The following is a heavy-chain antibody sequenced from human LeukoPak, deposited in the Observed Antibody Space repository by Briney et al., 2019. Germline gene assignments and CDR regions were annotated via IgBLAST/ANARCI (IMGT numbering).Heavy chain of an antibody. Sequence: SETLSLTCAVSGGSISSGGYSWSWIRQPPGKGLEWIGYIYHSGSTYYNPSLKSRVTISVDSTKNQFSLKLSSVTAADTAVYYCARDSTIGSLEYWGQGNLVTVSS. J-gene: IGHJ4*02. CDR2: IYHSGST. D-gene: IGHD3-9*01. CDR3: ARDSTIGSLEY. V-gene: IGHV4-30-2*01. CDR1: GGSISSGGYS.